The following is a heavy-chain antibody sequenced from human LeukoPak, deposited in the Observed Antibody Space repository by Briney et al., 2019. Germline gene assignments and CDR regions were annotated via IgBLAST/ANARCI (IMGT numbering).Heavy chain of an antibody. D-gene: IGHD1-7*01. CDR1: GGSVSSGSYY. CDR3: ARDRRRELVHAFDI. CDR2: FYYSGST. V-gene: IGHV4-61*01. Sequence: SETLSLTCTVSGGSVSSGSYYYNWIRQPPGKGLEWIGYFYYSGSTNYSPSLKSRVTISVHTSKNQFSLKLTSVTAADAAVYYCARDRRRELVHAFDIWGRGTLVTVSS. J-gene: IGHJ3*02.